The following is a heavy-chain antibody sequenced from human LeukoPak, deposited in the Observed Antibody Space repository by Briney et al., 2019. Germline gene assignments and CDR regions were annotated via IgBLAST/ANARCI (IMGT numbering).Heavy chain of an antibody. J-gene: IGHJ5*02. CDR1: GGSFSGYY. CDR2: INHSGST. Sequence: SETLSLTCAVYGGSFSGYYWSWIRQPPGKGLEWIGEINHSGSTNYNPSLKSRVTISVDTSKNQFSLKLSSVTAADTAVYYCARELVAAIWFDPWGQGTLVTVSS. V-gene: IGHV4-34*01. CDR3: ARELVAAIWFDP. D-gene: IGHD2-15*01.